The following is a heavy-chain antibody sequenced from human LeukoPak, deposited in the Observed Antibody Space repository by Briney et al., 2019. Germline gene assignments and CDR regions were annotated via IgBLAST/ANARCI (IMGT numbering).Heavy chain of an antibody. CDR1: GFTFSSYA. CDR3: ARGGQKGVRYYFDY. Sequence: PGRSLRLSCAASGFTFSSYAMHWVRRAPGKGLEWVAVISYDGSNKYYADSVKGRFTISRDNSKNTPYLQMNSLRAEDTAVYYCARGGQKGVRYYFDYWGQGTLVTVSS. V-gene: IGHV3-30*04. J-gene: IGHJ4*02. D-gene: IGHD2-8*01. CDR2: ISYDGSNK.